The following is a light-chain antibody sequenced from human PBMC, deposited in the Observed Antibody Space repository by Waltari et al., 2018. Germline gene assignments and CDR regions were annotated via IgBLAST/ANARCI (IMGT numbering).Light chain of an antibody. CDR1: SSVVGNYKR. J-gene: IGLJ2*01. CDR2: AVS. V-gene: IGLV2-23*02. Sequence: QSALTQPASVSGSPGQSITISCTGTSSVVGNYKRVSRYQQHPGKAPKLRIYAVSKRPSGVSEPFSGSKAGDMASLTISGLQPEDEAEYFCSSYAGSSKGVFGGGTKVTVL. CDR3: SSYAGSSKGV.